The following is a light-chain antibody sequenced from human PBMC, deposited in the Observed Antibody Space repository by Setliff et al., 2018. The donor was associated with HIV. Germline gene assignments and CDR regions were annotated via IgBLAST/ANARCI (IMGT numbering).Light chain of an antibody. J-gene: IGLJ1*01. CDR2: DVS. Sequence: QSALTQPRSVSGSPGQSVTISCTGTSSDIGGYNFVSWYQQHPGKAPKVMISDVSKRPSGVPDRFSGSKSGNTASLTISGLQSDDEADYYCAAWDATLNGFVFGTGTKVTVL. V-gene: IGLV2-11*01. CDR3: AAWDATLNGFV. CDR1: SSDIGGYNF.